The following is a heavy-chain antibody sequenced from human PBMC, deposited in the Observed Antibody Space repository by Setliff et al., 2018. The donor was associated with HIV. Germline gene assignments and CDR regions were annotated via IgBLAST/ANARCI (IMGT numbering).Heavy chain of an antibody. CDR2: ISYSGRT. D-gene: IGHD3-16*02. CDR1: GGSISSSNYY. Sequence: PSETLSLTCSVSGGSISSSNYYWGWIRQPPGKGLQWIGSISYSGRTYYNPSLKSRVTISVDTSKNQFSLKLSSVTAADTAVYHCARRVILSYGYYFDYWGQGTLVTVSS. CDR3: ARRVILSYGYYFDY. J-gene: IGHJ4*02. V-gene: IGHV4-39*01.